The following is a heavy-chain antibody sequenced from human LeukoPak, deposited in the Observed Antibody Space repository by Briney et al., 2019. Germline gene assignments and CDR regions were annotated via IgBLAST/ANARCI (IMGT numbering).Heavy chain of an antibody. V-gene: IGHV3-23*01. J-gene: IGHJ6*02. CDR3: ASLPAATYYYYGMDV. CDR2: ISGSGGST. D-gene: IGHD2-2*01. CDR1: GFTFSCYA. Sequence: GGSLRLSCAASGFTFSCYAMSWVRQAPGKGLEWVSAISGSGGSTYYADSVKGRFTISRDNSKNTLYLQMNSLRAEDTAVYYCASLPAATYYYYGMDVWGQGTTVTVSS.